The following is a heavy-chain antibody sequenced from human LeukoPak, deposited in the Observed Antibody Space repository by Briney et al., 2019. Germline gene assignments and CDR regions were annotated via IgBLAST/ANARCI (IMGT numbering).Heavy chain of an antibody. CDR3: AYIAGSGWYRSVAYNWFDP. V-gene: IGHV4-39*07. CDR2: IYYSGST. J-gene: IGHJ5*02. CDR1: GGSISSYY. D-gene: IGHD6-19*01. Sequence: SETLSLTCTVSGGSISSYYWGWIRQPPGKGLEWIGSIYYSGSTYYNPSLKSRVTISVDTSKNQFSLKLSSVTAADTATYYCAYIAGSGWYRSVAYNWFDPWGQGTLVTVSS.